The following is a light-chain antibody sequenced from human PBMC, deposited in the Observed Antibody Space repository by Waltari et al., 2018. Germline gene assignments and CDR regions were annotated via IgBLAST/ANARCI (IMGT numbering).Light chain of an antibody. CDR3: QHRGDWLT. J-gene: IGKJ4*01. CDR1: QSVSRY. V-gene: IGKV3-11*01. Sequence: EIVLTQSPVTLSLSPGERATLSCRTSQSVSRYLAWYQHRPGQAPRLLIYDASHRAAGIPARFTGSGSGTDFTLTISSLEPEDFAFYYCQHRGDWLTFGGGTKVEIK. CDR2: DAS.